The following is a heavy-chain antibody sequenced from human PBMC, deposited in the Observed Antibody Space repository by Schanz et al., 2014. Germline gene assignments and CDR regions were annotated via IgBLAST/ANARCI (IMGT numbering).Heavy chain of an antibody. V-gene: IGHV3-21*01. CDR2: ISSSSSYI. J-gene: IGHJ4*02. CDR3: AIIGVMVAVAGTRADY. CDR1: GFTVSSNH. D-gene: IGHD6-19*01. Sequence: DVQLLESGGGLVQPGGSLRLSCAVSGFTVSSNHMSWVRQAPGKGLEWVSSISSSSSYIYYADSVKGRFTISRDNAKNSLYLQMNRLRAEDTALYYCAIIGVMVAVAGTRADYWGQGTLVTVSS.